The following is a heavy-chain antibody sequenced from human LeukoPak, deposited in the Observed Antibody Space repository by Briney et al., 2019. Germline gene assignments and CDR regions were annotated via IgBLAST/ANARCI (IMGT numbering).Heavy chain of an antibody. CDR1: GGTFSSYA. CDR2: IIPILGIA. CDR3: ASGTVTTTGGWFDP. J-gene: IGHJ5*02. V-gene: IGHV1-69*04. Sequence: ASVKVSCKASGGTFSSYAISWVRQAPGQGLEWMGRIIPILGIANYAQKVQGRVTITADKSTSTAYMELSSLRSEDTAVYYCASGTVTTTGGWFDPWGQGTLVTVSS. D-gene: IGHD4-11*01.